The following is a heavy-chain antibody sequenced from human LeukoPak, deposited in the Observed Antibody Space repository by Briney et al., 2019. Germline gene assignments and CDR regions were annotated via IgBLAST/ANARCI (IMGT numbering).Heavy chain of an antibody. V-gene: IGHV3-21*01. CDR3: ARAKVVPAAYVY. J-gene: IGHJ4*02. CDR1: GFTFSSYS. CDR2: ISSSSSYI. D-gene: IGHD2-2*01. Sequence: GGSLRLSCAASGFTFSSYSMNWVRQAPGKGLEWVSSISSSSSYIYYADSVKGRFTISRDNAKNSLYLQMNSLRAEDTAVYYCARAKVVPAAYVYWGQGTLVTVSS.